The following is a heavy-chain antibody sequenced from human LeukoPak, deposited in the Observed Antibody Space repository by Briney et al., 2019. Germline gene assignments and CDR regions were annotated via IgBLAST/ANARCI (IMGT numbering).Heavy chain of an antibody. Sequence: GGSLRLSCAASGFTFDDYGMSWVRQAPGKGLEWVSGINWNGGSTGYADSVKGRFTISRDNSKNTLYLQMNSLRAEDTAVYYCARENVYYDFWSGYYYSWFDPWGQGTLVTVSS. CDR3: ARENVYYDFWSGYYYSWFDP. D-gene: IGHD3-3*01. V-gene: IGHV3-20*04. CDR1: GFTFDDYG. CDR2: INWNGGST. J-gene: IGHJ5*02.